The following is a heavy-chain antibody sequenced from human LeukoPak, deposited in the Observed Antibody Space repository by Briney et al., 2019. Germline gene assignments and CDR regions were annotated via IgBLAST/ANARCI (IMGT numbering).Heavy chain of an antibody. Sequence: VASVKVSCKASGYTFTSYYMHWVRQAPGQGLEWMGIINPSGGSTSYAQKFQGRITMTRDTSTSTVYMELSSLRSEDTAVYYCARDGTGIAAAGSHFDYWGQGTLVTVSS. CDR1: GYTFTSYY. CDR2: INPSGGST. CDR3: ARDGTGIAAAGSHFDY. V-gene: IGHV1-46*01. D-gene: IGHD6-13*01. J-gene: IGHJ4*02.